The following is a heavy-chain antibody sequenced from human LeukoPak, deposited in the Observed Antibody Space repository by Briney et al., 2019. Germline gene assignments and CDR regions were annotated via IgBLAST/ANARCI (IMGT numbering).Heavy chain of an antibody. D-gene: IGHD3-3*01. CDR3: ARAPDDFWSGYSYYYYYYMDV. CDR1: GYTFTSYD. CDR2: MNPNSGNT. Sequence: GASVKASCKASGYTFTSYDINWVRQATGQGLEWMGWMNPNSGNTGYAQKFQGRVTMTRNTSISTAYMELSSLRSEDTAVYYCARAPDDFWSGYSYYYYYYMDVWGEGTTVTVSS. V-gene: IGHV1-8*01. J-gene: IGHJ6*03.